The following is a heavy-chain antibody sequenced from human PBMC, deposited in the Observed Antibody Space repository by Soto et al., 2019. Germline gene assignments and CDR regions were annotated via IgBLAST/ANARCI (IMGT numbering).Heavy chain of an antibody. CDR3: AGTTVTDFFDY. V-gene: IGHV4-34*01. CDR1: RVSFSGYY. CDR2: INHSGST. Sequence: SVTLSLTWGVDRVSFSGYYWSWIRQPPGKGLEWIGEINHSGSTNYNPSLKSRVTISVDTSKNQFSLKLSSVTAADTAVYYCAGTTVTDFFDYWGQGTPVKGSS. D-gene: IGHD4-17*01. J-gene: IGHJ4*02.